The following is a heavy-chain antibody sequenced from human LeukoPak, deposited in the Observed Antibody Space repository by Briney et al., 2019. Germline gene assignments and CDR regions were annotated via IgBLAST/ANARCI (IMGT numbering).Heavy chain of an antibody. CDR3: ARVAEAYCSGGSCYPDWYFDL. J-gene: IGHJ2*01. Sequence: SETLSLTCTVSGGSISSYYWSWIRQPPGTGLEWIGYIYYSGSTNYNPSLKSRVTISVDTSKNQFSLKLSSVTAADTAVYYCARVAEAYCSGGSCYPDWYFDLWGRGTLVTVSS. D-gene: IGHD2-15*01. CDR2: IYYSGST. CDR1: GGSISSYY. V-gene: IGHV4-59*01.